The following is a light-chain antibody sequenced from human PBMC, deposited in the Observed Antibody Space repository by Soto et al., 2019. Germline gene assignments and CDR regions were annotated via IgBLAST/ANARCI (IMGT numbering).Light chain of an antibody. Sequence: QSVLTQPPSASGTPGQRVAISCSGSSSDIGINTVNWYQHLPGTAPQLLMSSDNQRPSGVPDRFSGSKSGTSASLAISGLQSEDEGDYYCASWDDSLNGWVFGGGTKLTVL. J-gene: IGLJ3*02. CDR3: ASWDDSLNGWV. CDR2: SDN. CDR1: SSDIGINT. V-gene: IGLV1-44*01.